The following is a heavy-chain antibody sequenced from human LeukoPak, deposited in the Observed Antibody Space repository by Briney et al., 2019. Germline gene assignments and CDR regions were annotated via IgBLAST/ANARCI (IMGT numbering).Heavy chain of an antibody. CDR2: IYYSGST. CDR1: GGSISSSSYY. D-gene: IGHD3-9*01. V-gene: IGHV4-39*07. CDR3: ARALRYHPRLPPGAFDI. Sequence: PSETLSLTCTVSGGSISSSSYYWGWIRQPPGKGLEWIGSIYYSGSTYYNPSLKSRVTISVDTSKNQSSLKLSSVTAADTAVYYCARALRYHPRLPPGAFDIWGQGTMVTVSS. J-gene: IGHJ3*02.